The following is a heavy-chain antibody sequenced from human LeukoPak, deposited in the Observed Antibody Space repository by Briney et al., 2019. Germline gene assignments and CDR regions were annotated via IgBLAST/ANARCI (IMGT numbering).Heavy chain of an antibody. CDR1: GFTFSSYA. D-gene: IGHD6-13*01. V-gene: IGHV3-30*02. J-gene: IGHJ4*02. CDR3: AKDHGSSDWYYFDY. CDR2: IHYDGSNN. Sequence: GGSLRLSCAASGFTFSSYAMHWVRQAPGKGLEWVAFIHYDGSNNYYADSVKGRFTIPRDNSKNTLYLQMNTLRADDTAVYYCAKDHGSSDWYYFDYWGQGTLVTVSS.